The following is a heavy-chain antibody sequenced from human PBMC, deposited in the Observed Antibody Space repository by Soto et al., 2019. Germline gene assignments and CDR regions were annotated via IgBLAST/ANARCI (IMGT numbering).Heavy chain of an antibody. D-gene: IGHD4-17*01. CDR2: VYQSGSA. Sequence: QLQLQEFGSGLVKPSQTLSLTCDVSGGSINSSGYSWSWIRQPPGKGLEWIGYVYQSGSAYYSPSLMSRVTMSVDRSKNQFSLNLTSVTVADTAVYFCARSRNYGWFDPWGQGTLVTVSS. CDR1: GGSINSSGYS. J-gene: IGHJ5*02. CDR3: ARSRNYGWFDP. V-gene: IGHV4-30-2*01.